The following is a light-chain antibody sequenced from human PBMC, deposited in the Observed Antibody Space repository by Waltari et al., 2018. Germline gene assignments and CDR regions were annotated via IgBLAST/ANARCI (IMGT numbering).Light chain of an antibody. CDR1: QSVFYNSNKKDD. J-gene: IGKJ4*01. Sequence: DIVMTQSPDSLAVSLGERATINCKSSQSVFYNSNKKDDLAWSQQRTGQTPKLLISWESTREYGVADRFSGSGSGTDFTLTISSLQAEDVAVYYCQQYYNNPLTFGGGTKVE. CDR3: QQYYNNPLT. V-gene: IGKV4-1*01. CDR2: WES.